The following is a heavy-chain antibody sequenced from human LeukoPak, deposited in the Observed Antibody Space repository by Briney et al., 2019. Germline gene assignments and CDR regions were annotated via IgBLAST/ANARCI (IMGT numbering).Heavy chain of an antibody. CDR3: VRGGNYNFWSGYDT. V-gene: IGHV1-2*02. J-gene: IGHJ5*02. CDR1: GYLFTGYY. CDR2: INPTTGDT. D-gene: IGHD3-3*01. Sequence: ASVKVFCKASGYLFTGYYMHWVRQAPGQGLEWMGWINPTTGDTNYAQKFQGRLNMTRDTSITTAYMDLSSLRSDDTAVYYCVRGGNYNFWSGYDTWGQGTLVTFSS.